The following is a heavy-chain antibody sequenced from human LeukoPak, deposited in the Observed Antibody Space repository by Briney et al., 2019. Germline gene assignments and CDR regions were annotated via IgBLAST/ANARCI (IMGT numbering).Heavy chain of an antibody. V-gene: IGHV3-15*01. CDR1: ESPFMDAW. J-gene: IGHJ4*02. CDR2: IKSKTDGGAT. CDR3: TTRGGSFSIFDY. D-gene: IGHD1-26*01. Sequence: PGGPLGLSGAPSESPFMDAWRGWVRRAPGRGREGFGLIKSKTDGGATDYAAPVKGRFTISRDDSKNTLYLQMNSLKTEDTAVYYCTTRGGSFSIFDYWGQGTLVTVSS.